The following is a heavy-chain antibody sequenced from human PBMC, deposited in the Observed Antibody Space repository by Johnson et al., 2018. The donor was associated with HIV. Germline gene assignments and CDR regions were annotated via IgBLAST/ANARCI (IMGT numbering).Heavy chain of an antibody. J-gene: IGHJ3*02. CDR3: ARDGYSSSSFGAFDI. Sequence: QMLLVESGGALVQPGGSLRLSCAASGFTFTNFWMGWVRQAPGKGLEWVAVISYDGSKKYYAGSVKGRFTISRDNSKTTLYLQMNSLRAEDTAVYYCARDGYSSSSFGAFDIWGQGTMVTVSS. CDR2: ISYDGSKK. D-gene: IGHD6-6*01. CDR1: GFTFTNFW. V-gene: IGHV3-30*03.